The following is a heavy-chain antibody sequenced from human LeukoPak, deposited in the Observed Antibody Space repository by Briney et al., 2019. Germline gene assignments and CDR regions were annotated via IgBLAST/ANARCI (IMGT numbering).Heavy chain of an antibody. Sequence: PSETLSLTCTVSGGSISSSTYYWGWIRQPPGKGLEWIGSIYYSGSTYHNPSLKSRVTISVDTSKNHFSLKLNSATAADTAVYYCAKQKSGSGSYFDHWGQGTLVTVSS. D-gene: IGHD3-10*01. CDR1: GGSISSSTYY. CDR2: IYYSGST. J-gene: IGHJ4*02. CDR3: AKQKSGSGSYFDH. V-gene: IGHV4-39*01.